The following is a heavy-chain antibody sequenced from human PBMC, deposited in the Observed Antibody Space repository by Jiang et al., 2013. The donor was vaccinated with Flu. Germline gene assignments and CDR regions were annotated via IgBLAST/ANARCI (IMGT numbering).Heavy chain of an antibody. Sequence: EVKKPGASVKVSCKASGYTFTGYYMHWVRQAPGQGLEWMGWINPNSGGTNYAQKFQGWVTMTRDTSISTAYMELSRLRSDDTAVYYRAREFSPIVGGLLQPHDAFDIWGQGTMVTVSS. CDR2: INPNSGGT. CDR1: GYTFTGYY. CDR3: AREFSPIVGGLLQPHDAFDI. J-gene: IGHJ3*02. V-gene: IGHV1-2*04. D-gene: IGHD3-22*01.